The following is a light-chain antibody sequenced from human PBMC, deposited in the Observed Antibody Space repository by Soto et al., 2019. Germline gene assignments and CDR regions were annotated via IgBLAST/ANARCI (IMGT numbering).Light chain of an antibody. CDR2: GAS. V-gene: IGKV3-15*01. J-gene: IGKJ2*02. Sequence: EIVMTQSPATLSVSPGESATLSCRASQSVASHLAWYQQKPGQAPRLLIFGASVRATGIPARFSGSGSGTEFVLTIDSLQSEDFAVYYCHQRRKWPRTFGQGTKLEIK. CDR1: QSVASH. CDR3: HQRRKWPRT.